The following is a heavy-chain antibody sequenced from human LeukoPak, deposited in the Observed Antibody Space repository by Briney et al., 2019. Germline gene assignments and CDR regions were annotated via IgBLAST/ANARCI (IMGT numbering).Heavy chain of an antibody. Sequence: GGSLRLSCAVSGLTFSNYWMHWVRQAPGKGLEWVAAISYDGSNKYYADSAKGRFTISRDNSKNTLYLQMNSLRAEDTAVYYCARAGLWCSSTSCSRDYYYYMDVWGKGTTVTVSS. V-gene: IGHV3-30-3*01. J-gene: IGHJ6*03. CDR2: ISYDGSNK. CDR3: ARAGLWCSSTSCSRDYYYYMDV. CDR1: GLTFSNYW. D-gene: IGHD2-2*01.